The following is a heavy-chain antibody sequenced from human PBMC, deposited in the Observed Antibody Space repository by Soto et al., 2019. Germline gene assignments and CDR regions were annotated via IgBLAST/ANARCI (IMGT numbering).Heavy chain of an antibody. CDR2: ISYDGSNK. D-gene: IGHD3-22*01. J-gene: IGHJ4*02. CDR3: ARDGGMGWDSSGFSYYFDY. Sequence: GGSLRLSCAASGFTFSSYAMHWVRQAPGKGLEWVAVISYDGSNKYYADSVKGRFTISRDNSKNTLYLQMNSLRAEDTAVYYCARDGGMGWDSSGFSYYFDYWGQGTLVTVSS. CDR1: GFTFSSYA. V-gene: IGHV3-30-3*01.